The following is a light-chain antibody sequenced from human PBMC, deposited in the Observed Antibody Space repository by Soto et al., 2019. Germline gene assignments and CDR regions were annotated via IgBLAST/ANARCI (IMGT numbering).Light chain of an antibody. J-gene: IGKJ1*01. CDR1: QNIRNW. Sequence: DIQMTQSPSTLSASVGDSVTITCRASQNIRNWLARYQQKPGKAPKLLIYAASSLQSGVPSRFSGRGSGTDFTLTISSLQPEEFATYYCQQSYSTPWTVGQGTKVDIK. CDR2: AAS. V-gene: IGKV1-39*01. CDR3: QQSYSTPWT.